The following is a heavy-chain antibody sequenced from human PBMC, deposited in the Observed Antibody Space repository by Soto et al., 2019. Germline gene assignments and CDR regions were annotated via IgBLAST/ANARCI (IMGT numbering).Heavy chain of an antibody. D-gene: IGHD6-13*01. CDR2: IYYSGST. CDR3: ARGIAAPPGGTYYYYYGMDV. J-gene: IGHJ6*01. CDR1: GGSISSYY. Sequence: QVQLQESGPGLVKPSETLSLTCTVSGGSISSYYWSWIRQPPGKGLEWIGYIYYSGSTNYNPSLKSRVTISVDTSKNQFSLKLSSVTAADTAVYYCARGIAAPPGGTYYYYYGMDVW. V-gene: IGHV4-59*01.